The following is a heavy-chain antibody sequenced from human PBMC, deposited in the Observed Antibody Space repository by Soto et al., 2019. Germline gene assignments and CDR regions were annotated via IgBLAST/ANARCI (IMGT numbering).Heavy chain of an antibody. J-gene: IGHJ4*02. CDR3: VRARSTDSRPDY. D-gene: IGHD3-22*01. V-gene: IGHV3-21*01. CDR2: ITSSSSYI. CDR1: GFTFSLYS. Sequence: VGSLRLSCAASGFTFSLYSMIWVRQAPGKGLEWVASITSSSSYIYYEDSLKGRLTISRDNAKNSLFLQLDSLRAEDTAVYFCVRARSTDSRPDYWGQGTLVTVSS.